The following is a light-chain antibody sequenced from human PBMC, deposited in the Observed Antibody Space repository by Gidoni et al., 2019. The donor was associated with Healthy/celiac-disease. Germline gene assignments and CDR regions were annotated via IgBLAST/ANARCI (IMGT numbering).Light chain of an antibody. V-gene: IGLV3-1*01. CDR3: QAWDSRTGEV. CDR1: KLGDKY. Sequence: SYELTQPPSVSVSPGQTASITCSGDKLGDKYACWYQQKPGQSPVLVIYQDSKRPSGIPERFSGSNSGNTATLTISGTQAMDEADYYCQAWDSRTGEVFGGGTKLTVL. J-gene: IGLJ2*01. CDR2: QDS.